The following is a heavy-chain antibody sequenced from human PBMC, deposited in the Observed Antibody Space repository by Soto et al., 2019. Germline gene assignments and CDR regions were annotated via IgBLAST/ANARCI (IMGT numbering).Heavy chain of an antibody. CDR1: GFTFSSYW. Sequence: GGSLRLSCAASGFTFSSYWMHWVRQAPGKGLVWVSRINSDGSNTNYADSVKGRFTISRDNAKNTLFLQMNSLRAEDTAVYYCVRGGYCSGGSCLGPTDYWGQGTLVTVSS. CDR2: INSDGSNT. V-gene: IGHV3-74*01. D-gene: IGHD2-15*01. CDR3: VRGGYCSGGSCLGPTDY. J-gene: IGHJ4*02.